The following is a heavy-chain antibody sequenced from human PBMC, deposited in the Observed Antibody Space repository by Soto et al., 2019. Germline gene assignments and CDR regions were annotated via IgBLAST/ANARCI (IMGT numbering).Heavy chain of an antibody. J-gene: IGHJ4*02. CDR3: TTDPSPDCSSTSCYPLDY. D-gene: IGHD2-2*01. CDR1: GFTFSSYW. CDR2: IKQDGSEK. V-gene: IGHV3-7*03. Sequence: GGSLRLSCAASGFTFSSYWMSWVRQAPGKGLEWVANIKQDGSEKYYVDSVKGRFTISRDNAKNSLYLQMNSLRAEDTAVYYCTTDPSPDCSSTSCYPLDYWGQGTLVTVSS.